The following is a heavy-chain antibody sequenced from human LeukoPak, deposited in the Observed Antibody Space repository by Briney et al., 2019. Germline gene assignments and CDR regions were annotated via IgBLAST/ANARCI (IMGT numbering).Heavy chain of an antibody. J-gene: IGHJ4*02. CDR1: GGSVSSGSYY. CDR2: IYYSGST. V-gene: IGHV4-61*01. CDR3: ARDLRGSSGYFDY. Sequence: SETLSLTCTVSGGSVSSGSYYWSWIRQPPGKGLEWIGYIYYSGSTNYNPSLKSRVTISVDTSKNQFSLKLSSVTAADTAVYYCARDLRGSSGYFDYWGQGTLSPSPQ. D-gene: IGHD3-22*01.